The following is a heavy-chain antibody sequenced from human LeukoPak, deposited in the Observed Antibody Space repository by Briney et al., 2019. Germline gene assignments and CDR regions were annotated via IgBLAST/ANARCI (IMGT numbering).Heavy chain of an antibody. V-gene: IGHV3-74*01. D-gene: IGHD1-1*01. CDR2: INSDGSST. CDR1: GFTFSTYW. J-gene: IGHJ4*02. CDR3: ARETGTTARGYDY. Sequence: GGSLRLSCAASGFTFSTYWMHWVRQAPGKGLVWVSRINSDGSSTSYADSVRGRFTISRDYAKNTLYLQMNSLRAEDTAVYYCARETGTTARGYDYWGQGTLVTVSS.